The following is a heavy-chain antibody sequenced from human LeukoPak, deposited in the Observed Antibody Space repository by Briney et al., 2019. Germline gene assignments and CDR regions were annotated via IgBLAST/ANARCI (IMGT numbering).Heavy chain of an antibody. D-gene: IGHD5-12*01. CDR1: GGSFSGYY. J-gene: IGHJ4*02. CDR2: INHSGST. Sequence: SETLSLTCAVYGGSFSGYYWSWIRQPPGKGLEWIGEINHSGSTNYNPSLKSRVTISVDTPKNQFSLKLSSVTAADTAVYYCARTRGYSGYAGYWGQGTLVTVSS. CDR3: ARTRGYSGYAGY. V-gene: IGHV4-34*01.